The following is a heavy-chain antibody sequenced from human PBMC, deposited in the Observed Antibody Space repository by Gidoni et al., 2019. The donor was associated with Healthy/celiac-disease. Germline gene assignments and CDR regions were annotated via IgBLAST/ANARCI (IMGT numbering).Heavy chain of an antibody. CDR1: GGTLSSDA. J-gene: IGHJ4*02. Sequence: QVQLVQTGAEVKKPVSAVKVSGKSPGGTLSSDATSRVRQAPGQGLEWMGGIIPIFGTATYAQKFQSRVTITADESTSTAYMELSSLRSEDTAVYYFARGAGYYYDSSGYYPEYFDYWGQGTLVTVSS. CDR3: ARGAGYYYDSSGYYPEYFDY. CDR2: IIPIFGTA. V-gene: IGHV1-69*01. D-gene: IGHD3-22*01.